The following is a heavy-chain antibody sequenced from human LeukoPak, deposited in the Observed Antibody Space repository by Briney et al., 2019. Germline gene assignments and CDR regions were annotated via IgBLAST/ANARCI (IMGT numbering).Heavy chain of an antibody. V-gene: IGHV1-8*03. CDR1: GYTFTSYD. CDR3: ARAFTYLLDAFDI. J-gene: IGHJ3*02. Sequence: ASVKVSCKASGYTFTSYDINWVRQATGQGLEWMGWMNPNSGNTGYAQKFQGRVTITRNTSISTAFMEPSSLRSEDTAVYYCARAFTYLLDAFDIWGQGTMVTVSS. CDR2: MNPNSGNT.